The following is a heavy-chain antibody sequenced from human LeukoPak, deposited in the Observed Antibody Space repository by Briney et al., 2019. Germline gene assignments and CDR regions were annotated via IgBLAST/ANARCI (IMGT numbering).Heavy chain of an antibody. CDR3: ARAGSSSSRDY. CDR1: GFTFSTYW. Sequence: QTGGSLRLSCAASGFTFSTYWMTWVRQAPGKGLEWVANIKEDGSEKSYVDSVKGRFTISRDNAKNSLYLQMNSLRAEDTAVCYCARAGSSSSRDYWGQGTLVTVSS. J-gene: IGHJ4*02. CDR2: IKEDGSEK. D-gene: IGHD6-6*01. V-gene: IGHV3-7*04.